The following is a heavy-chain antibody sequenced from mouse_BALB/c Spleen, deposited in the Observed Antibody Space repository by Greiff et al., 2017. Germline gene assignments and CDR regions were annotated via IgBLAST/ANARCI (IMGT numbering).Heavy chain of an antibody. D-gene: IGHD1-1*01. CDR1: GFSLTSYG. CDR2: IWAGGST. CDR3: ARAYYYGSSMAMDY. J-gene: IGHJ4*01. Sequence: VHLVESGPGLVAPSQSLSITCTVSGFSLTSYGVHWVRQPPGKGLEWLGVIWAGGSTNYNSALMSRLSISKDNSKSQVFLKMNSLQTDDTAMYYCARAYYYGSSMAMDYWGQGTSVTVSS. V-gene: IGHV2-9*02.